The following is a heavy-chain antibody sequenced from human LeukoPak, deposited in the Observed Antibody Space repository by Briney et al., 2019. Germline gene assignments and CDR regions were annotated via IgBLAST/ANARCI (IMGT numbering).Heavy chain of an antibody. CDR3: ARDSDYPDY. CDR2: IWYDGSNK. J-gene: IGHJ4*02. CDR1: GFTFSSYG. V-gene: IGHV3-33*01. D-gene: IGHD3-10*01. Sequence: QPGRSLRLSCAASGFTFSSYGMHWVRQAPGKGLEWVAVIWYDGSNKYYADSVKGRFTISRDNSKNTLYLQMNSLRAEDTAVCYCARDSDYPDYWGQGTLVTVSS.